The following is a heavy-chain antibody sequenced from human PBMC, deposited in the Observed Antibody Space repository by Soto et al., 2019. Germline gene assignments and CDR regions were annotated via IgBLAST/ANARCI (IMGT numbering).Heavy chain of an antibody. Sequence: GESLKISCKGSGYSFTSYWIGWVRQMPGKGLEWMGIIYPGDSDTRYSPSFQGQVTISADKSISTAYLQWSSLKASDTAMYYCARQIMVRGVIIEYYGMDVWGQGTTVTVS. CDR2: IYPGDSDT. J-gene: IGHJ6*02. V-gene: IGHV5-51*01. CDR1: GYSFTSYW. D-gene: IGHD3-10*01. CDR3: ARQIMVRGVIIEYYGMDV.